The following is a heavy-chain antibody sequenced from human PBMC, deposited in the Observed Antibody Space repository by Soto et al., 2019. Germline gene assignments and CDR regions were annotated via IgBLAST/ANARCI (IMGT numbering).Heavy chain of an antibody. CDR1: GFTFDTYA. J-gene: IGHJ4*02. V-gene: IGHV3-9*01. CDR3: AKDTGPN. CDR2: ISWNSNTI. Sequence: PGGSLRLSCAASGFTFDTYAMHCVRQAPGKGLEWVSGISWNSNTIAYADSVKGRFTISRDNAKNSLYLQMNGLRAEDTAFYYCAKDTGPNWGQGTLVTVSS.